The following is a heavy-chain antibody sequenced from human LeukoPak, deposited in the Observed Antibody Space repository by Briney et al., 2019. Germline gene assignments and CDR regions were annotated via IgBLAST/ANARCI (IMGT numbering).Heavy chain of an antibody. CDR1: GFTFSSYS. D-gene: IGHD1-26*01. CDR3: TTDEVGATDYFDY. J-gene: IGHJ4*02. CDR2: IKQDGSEK. Sequence: GGSLRLSCAASGFTFSSYSMNWVRQAPGKGLEWVANIKQDGSEKYYVDSVKGRFTISRDNAKNSLYLQMNSLKTEDTAVYYCTTDEVGATDYFDYWGQGTLVTVSS. V-gene: IGHV3-7*03.